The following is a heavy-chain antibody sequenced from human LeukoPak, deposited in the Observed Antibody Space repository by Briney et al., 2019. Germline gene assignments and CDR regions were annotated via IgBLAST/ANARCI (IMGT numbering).Heavy chain of an antibody. J-gene: IGHJ4*01. D-gene: IGHD3-10*01. CDR3: ARGRAGNYYNHNDY. Sequence: GGSLRLSCEASGFTFSGYPMNWVRQAPGKGLEWVSYISSDSSAIYCAHTVKGRFTISRDNAKNSPYLQMNSLGDEDTAVYYCARGRAGNYYNHNDYWGQGTLVTVSS. CDR2: ISSDSSAI. V-gene: IGHV3-48*02. CDR1: GFTFSGYP.